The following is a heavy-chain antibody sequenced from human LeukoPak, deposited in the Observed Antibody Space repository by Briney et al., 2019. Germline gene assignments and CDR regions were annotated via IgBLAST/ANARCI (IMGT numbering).Heavy chain of an antibody. CDR3: ARDIRVRYMPMVRAVEYYQYHAMDV. CDR2: ISHDGNKK. D-gene: IGHD3-10*01. J-gene: IGHJ6*02. V-gene: IGHV3-30*03. CDR1: GFSLTSNG. Sequence: GGSLRLSCAASGFSLTSNGMHWVRQAPGKGLEWVAFISHDGNKKYYADSVKGRFTVSRDSSKSTLFLQIDSLRRDDTAVYYCARDIRVRYMPMVRAVEYYQYHAMDVWGQGTTVTVYS.